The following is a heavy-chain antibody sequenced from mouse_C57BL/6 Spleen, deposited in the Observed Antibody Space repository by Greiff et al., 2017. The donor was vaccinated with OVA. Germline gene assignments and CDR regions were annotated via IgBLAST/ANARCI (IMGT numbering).Heavy chain of an antibody. V-gene: IGHV2-2*01. CDR3: ARRDWDVHAMDY. CDR1: GFSLTSYG. J-gene: IGHJ4*01. CDR2: IWSGGST. Sequence: QVQLKQSGPGLVQPSQSLSITCTVSGFSLTSYGVHWVRQSPGKGLEWLGVIWSGGSTDYNAAFISRLSISKDNSKSQVFFKMNSLQADDTAIYYCARRDWDVHAMDYWGQGTSVTVSS. D-gene: IGHD4-1*01.